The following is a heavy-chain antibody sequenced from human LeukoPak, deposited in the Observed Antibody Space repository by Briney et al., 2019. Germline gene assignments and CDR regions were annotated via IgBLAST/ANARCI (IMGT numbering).Heavy chain of an antibody. Sequence: ASVKVSCKASGYTFTGYYLHWVRQAPGQGLEWMGCVNPNSGDTNYAQKFQGSVTMTRDTSISTVYMELSRLRSDDTAVYYCARVHKWGYYYMDVWGKGTTVTVSS. CDR3: ARVHKWGYYYMDV. CDR1: GYTFTGYY. CDR2: VNPNSGDT. J-gene: IGHJ6*03. D-gene: IGHD7-27*01. V-gene: IGHV1-2*02.